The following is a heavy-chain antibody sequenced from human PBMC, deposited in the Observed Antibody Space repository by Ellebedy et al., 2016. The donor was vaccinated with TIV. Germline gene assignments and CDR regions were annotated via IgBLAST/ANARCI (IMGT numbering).Heavy chain of an antibody. J-gene: IGHJ6*02. D-gene: IGHD2-2*01. V-gene: IGHV1-69*06. CDR2: IIPIFGTA. CDR1: GGTFSSYA. Sequence: SVKVSCXASGGTFSSYAISWVRQAPGQGLEWMGGIIPIFGTANYAQKFQGRVTITADKSTSTAYMELSSLRSEDTAVYYCAQPQKAAIGYYYYGMDVWGQGTTVTVSS. CDR3: AQPQKAAIGYYYYGMDV.